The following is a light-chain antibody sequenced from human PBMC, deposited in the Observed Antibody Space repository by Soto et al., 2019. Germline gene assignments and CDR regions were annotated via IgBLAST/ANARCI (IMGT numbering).Light chain of an antibody. CDR2: GAS. V-gene: IGKV3-15*01. CDR3: QQYNNWSGT. Sequence: EIVLTQSPGTLSVSPGERASLSDRARQSVSSKLAWYQQKPGQAPRLIFYGASTGPTGIPARFSDSGSETEFTLSVSSLQSEDFRVYYWQQYNNWSGTFGQGTKVEIK. CDR1: QSVSSK. J-gene: IGKJ1*01.